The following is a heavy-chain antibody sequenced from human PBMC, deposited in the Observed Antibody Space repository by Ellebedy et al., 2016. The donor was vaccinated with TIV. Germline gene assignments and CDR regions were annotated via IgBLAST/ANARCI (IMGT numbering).Heavy chain of an antibody. D-gene: IGHD6-6*01. V-gene: IGHV1-3*04. CDR2: INTGNGNT. Sequence: ASVKVSXKASGHSFTAYGIHWVRQAPGQSLEWLGWINTGNGNTKYSQKFQGRLTITRDTSASTAYMDVSSLKSEDTAVYYCARREYSSSSGLFYWGQGTLVTVSS. CDR1: GHSFTAYG. J-gene: IGHJ4*02. CDR3: ARREYSSSSGLFY.